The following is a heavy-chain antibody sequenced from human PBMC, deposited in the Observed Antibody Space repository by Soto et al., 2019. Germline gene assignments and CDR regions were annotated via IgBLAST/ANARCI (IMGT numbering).Heavy chain of an antibody. V-gene: IGHV1-69*13. J-gene: IGHJ6*02. CDR3: ARGTMITFGGVILSALSQYYYYYYGMDV. CDR2: IIPIFGTA. CDR1: GGTFSSYA. Sequence: GASVKVSCKASGGTFSSYAISWVRQAPGQGLEWMGGIIPIFGTANYAQKFQGRVTITADESTSTAYMELSSLRSEDTAVYYCARGTMITFGGVILSALSQYYYYYYGMDVWGQGTTVTVSS. D-gene: IGHD3-16*02.